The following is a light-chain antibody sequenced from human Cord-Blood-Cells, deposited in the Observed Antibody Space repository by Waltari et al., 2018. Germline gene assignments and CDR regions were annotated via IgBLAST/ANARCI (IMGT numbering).Light chain of an antibody. CDR1: QSISSW. V-gene: IGKV1-5*01. J-gene: IGKJ1*01. CDR3: QQYNSYSWT. Sequence: DIQMTQSPSTTSASVGDRVTITCRASQSISSWLAWYQQKPGKAPKLLIYDASSLESGVPSRFSGSGSGTEFTLTISSLQPDDFATYYCQQYNSYSWTFGQGTKVEIK. CDR2: DAS.